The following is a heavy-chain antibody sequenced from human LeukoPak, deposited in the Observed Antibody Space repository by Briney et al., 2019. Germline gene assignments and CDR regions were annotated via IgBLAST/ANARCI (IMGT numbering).Heavy chain of an antibody. D-gene: IGHD1-26*01. Sequence: ASVKVSRKASGYTFSSYDINWVRQATGQGLEWMGWMNPNSGETGYAQNFQGRLTVTRNTSISTAYMELSCLRSEDTAVYYCARGKPIVGTNSYYYYMDVWSKGTTVTVSS. V-gene: IGHV1-8*01. CDR2: MNPNSGET. CDR3: ARGKPIVGTNSYYYYMDV. J-gene: IGHJ6*03. CDR1: GYTFSSYD.